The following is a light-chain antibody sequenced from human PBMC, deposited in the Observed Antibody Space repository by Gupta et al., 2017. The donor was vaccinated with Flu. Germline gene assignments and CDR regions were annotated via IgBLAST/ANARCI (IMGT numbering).Light chain of an antibody. CDR1: QTINNN. CDR3: QQYDDWPPWT. J-gene: IGKJ1*01. CDR2: GVS. V-gene: IGKV3-15*01. Sequence: KVMTQSPATLSVSPGETATLSCRASQTINNNLAWYQQKPGQAPRLLIHGVSTRASGIPVRFSGSGSGTDFTLTITNLQSEDFGVYYCQQYDDWPPWTFGQGTRVEIK.